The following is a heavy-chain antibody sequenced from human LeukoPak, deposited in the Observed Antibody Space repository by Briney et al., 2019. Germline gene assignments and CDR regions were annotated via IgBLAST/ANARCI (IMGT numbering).Heavy chain of an antibody. CDR2: IYHSGST. Sequence: SETLSLTCAVSGGSISSSNWWSWVRPPPGKGLEWIGEIYHSGSTNYNPSLKSRVTISVDKSKNQFSLKLSSVTAADTAVYYCARKATYGSGSFRYYYYMDVWGKGTTVTVSS. CDR3: ARKATYGSGSFRYYYYMDV. J-gene: IGHJ6*03. CDR1: GGSISSSNW. D-gene: IGHD3-10*01. V-gene: IGHV4-4*02.